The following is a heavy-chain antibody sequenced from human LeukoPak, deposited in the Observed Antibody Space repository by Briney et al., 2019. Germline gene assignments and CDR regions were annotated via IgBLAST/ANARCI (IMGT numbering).Heavy chain of an antibody. J-gene: IGHJ5*01. V-gene: IGHV3-23*01. CDR3: GKLLPCSSISCSFDS. CDR2: ISGSGSNT. Sequence: GGSLRLSCAASRFTFSTSAMSWVGQAPGKGLDWVSTISGSGSNTFYADSVKGRFTISRDNSKNTLYLQMNSLRAEDTAVYYCGKLLPCSSISCSFDSWGQGTLVTVSS. CDR1: RFTFSTSA. D-gene: IGHD2-2*01.